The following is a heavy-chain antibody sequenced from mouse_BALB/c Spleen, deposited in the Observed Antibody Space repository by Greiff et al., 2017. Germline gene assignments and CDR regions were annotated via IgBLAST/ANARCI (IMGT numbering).Heavy chain of an antibody. CDR1: GFSLTSYG. CDR2: IWAGGST. CDR3: ARGIYDYDEGSWFAY. V-gene: IGHV2-9*02. D-gene: IGHD2-4*01. J-gene: IGHJ3*01. Sequence: VKLMESGPGLVAPSQSLSITCTVSGFSLTSYGVHWVRQPPGKGLEWLGVIWAGGSTNYNSALMSRLSISKDNSKSQVFLKMNSLQTDDTAMYYCARGIYDYDEGSWFAYWGQGTLVTVSA.